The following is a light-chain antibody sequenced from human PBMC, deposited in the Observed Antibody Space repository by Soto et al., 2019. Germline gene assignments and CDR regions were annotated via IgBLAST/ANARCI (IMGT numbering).Light chain of an antibody. V-gene: IGKV3-15*01. Sequence: IVMTQSPATLSVSPGERATLSCRASQGVGNNLAWYQQKPGQAPSLLIYGASTRATGIPARFSGSGSGTDFTLTISSLQSEDFAVYYCQHYNNWPPWTFGQGTKVEI. CDR2: GAS. CDR3: QHYNNWPPWT. CDR1: QGVGNN. J-gene: IGKJ1*01.